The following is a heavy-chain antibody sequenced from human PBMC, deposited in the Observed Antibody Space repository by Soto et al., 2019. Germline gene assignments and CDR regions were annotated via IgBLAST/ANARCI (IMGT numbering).Heavy chain of an antibody. J-gene: IGHJ6*02. V-gene: IGHV1-69*01. CDR3: ASGSSGTKRVPSEFHYGMAV. CDR2: IIPIFGTA. CDR1: GGTFRRHG. Sequence: QVQLVQSGAEVKKPGSSVKVSCKASGGTFRRHGISWVRQAPGQGLEWMGGIIPIFGTANYAQKFQGRVTITADEATSTAYVELSSLRLDDTAVYYCASGSSGTKRVPSEFHYGMAVWGQGTTVTVSS. D-gene: IGHD2-2*01.